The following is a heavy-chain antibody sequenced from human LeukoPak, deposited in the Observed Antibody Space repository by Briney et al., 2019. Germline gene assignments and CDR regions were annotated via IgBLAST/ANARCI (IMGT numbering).Heavy chain of an antibody. J-gene: IGHJ4*02. D-gene: IGHD5-24*01. CDR1: GFTFSSYA. Sequence: GGSLRLSCAASGFTFSSYAMSWVRQAPGKGLEWVSAISGSGGSRYSADSVKGRFTISRDNSKNTLYLQMNSLRAEDTAVYYCASFSYNLGYFDYWGQGTLVTVSS. CDR2: ISGSGGSR. V-gene: IGHV3-23*01. CDR3: ASFSYNLGYFDY.